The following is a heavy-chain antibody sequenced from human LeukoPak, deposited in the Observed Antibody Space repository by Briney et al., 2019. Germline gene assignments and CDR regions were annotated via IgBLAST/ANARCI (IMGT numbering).Heavy chain of an antibody. D-gene: IGHD2-21*02. J-gene: IGHJ4*02. Sequence: GGSLRLSCAASGFSFSGYSINWVRQAPGKGLEWVSSISPSSSYIYYADSVKGRFTISRDNAKNSLYLQMNSLRAEDTAVYYCARGGIVVVTAIFYWGQGTLVTVSS. CDR2: ISPSSSYI. V-gene: IGHV3-21*01. CDR3: ARGGIVVVTAIFY. CDR1: GFSFSGYS.